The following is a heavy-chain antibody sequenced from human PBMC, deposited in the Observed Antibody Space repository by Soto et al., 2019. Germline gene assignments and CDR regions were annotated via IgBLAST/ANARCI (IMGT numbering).Heavy chain of an antibody. CDR2: TYSGGDT. CDR1: GVTVGNNY. J-gene: IGHJ4*02. D-gene: IGHD4-17*01. CDR3: ARNVPVTALGY. V-gene: IGHV3-66*01. Sequence: EVRLVESGGGLVQPGGSLRLSCAASGVTVGNNYMSWVRQAPWKGLEWVSVTYSGGDTRYEDSVKGRFTMSRDSTKNTVYLQMDSLRAEDTAVYFCARNVPVTALGYWGQGSLVTVSS.